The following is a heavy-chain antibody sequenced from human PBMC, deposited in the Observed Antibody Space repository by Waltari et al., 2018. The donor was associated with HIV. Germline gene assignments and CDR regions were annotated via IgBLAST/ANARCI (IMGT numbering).Heavy chain of an antibody. D-gene: IGHD2-15*01. CDR2: ILPADSDS. Sequence: EVQLAQSAVEVKKYGESLKISCLTSGYSFTSYWVGWVRQTPGRGLEWMGMILPADSDSIYSPSFQGQVTMSVDVATSTSFLQWSSLRASDTAIYYCARGGKSGDYFDFWGQGTLVTVSS. V-gene: IGHV5-51*01. J-gene: IGHJ4*02. CDR1: GYSFTSYW. CDR3: ARGGKSGDYFDF.